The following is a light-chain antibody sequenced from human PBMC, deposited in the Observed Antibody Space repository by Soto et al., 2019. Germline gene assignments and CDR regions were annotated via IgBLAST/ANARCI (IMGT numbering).Light chain of an antibody. Sequence: EIVLTQSPGTLSLFPGERATLSCRASQSIGSNYLAWYQQKPGQAPRLLIHGASNRATGIPDRFSGAGSGTDFTLTISRLEPEDFAVYYCHQYGSAPAWTFGQGTKVEIK. J-gene: IGKJ1*01. V-gene: IGKV3-20*01. CDR3: HQYGSAPAWT. CDR2: GAS. CDR1: QSIGSNY.